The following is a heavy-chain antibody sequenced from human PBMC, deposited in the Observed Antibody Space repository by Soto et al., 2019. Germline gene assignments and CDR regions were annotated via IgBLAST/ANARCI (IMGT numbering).Heavy chain of an antibody. CDR2: IDPGNGNT. V-gene: IGHV1-3*01. CDR1: AYIFTSYD. J-gene: IGHJ4*02. CDR3: ARDLIRVPDHSSSSRGIFYY. D-gene: IGHD6-6*01. Sequence: XSVKVSCKASAYIFTSYDIHRVRQAPGQRLEWAGWIDPGNGNTKYSQNFQGRVTITRDTSASTVYMELSSLRSEDTAMYYCARDLIRVPDHSSSSRGIFYYWGQGTLVTVSS.